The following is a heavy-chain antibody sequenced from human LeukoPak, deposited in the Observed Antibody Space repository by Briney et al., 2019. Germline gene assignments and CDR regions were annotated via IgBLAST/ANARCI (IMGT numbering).Heavy chain of an antibody. D-gene: IGHD2-2*01. Sequence: PSETLSLTCAVSGGSISSSNWWSWVRQPPGKGLEWIGSIYYSGSTYYNPSLKSRVTISVDTSKNQFSLKLSSVTAADTAVYYCARHLGDIVVVPAARGAFDIWGQGTMVTVSS. CDR2: IYYSGST. CDR1: GGSISSSNW. CDR3: ARHLGDIVVVPAARGAFDI. V-gene: IGHV4-39*01. J-gene: IGHJ3*02.